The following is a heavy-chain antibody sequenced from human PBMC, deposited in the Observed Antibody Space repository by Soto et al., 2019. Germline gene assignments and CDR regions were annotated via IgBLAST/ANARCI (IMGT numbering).Heavy chain of an antibody. V-gene: IGHV4-31*03. D-gene: IGHD3-10*01. CDR3: ARALGSSPLSF. J-gene: IGHJ4*02. CDR1: GDSVTSNSYY. CDR2: IYYRGIT. Sequence: SETLSLTCTVSGDSVTSNSYYWSWIRHHPGKGQEWIGYIYYRGITQYNPSLKSRVSMSVDTSKNQFSLRLSSVTAADTAVYYCARALGSSPLSFWGQGTQVTVSS.